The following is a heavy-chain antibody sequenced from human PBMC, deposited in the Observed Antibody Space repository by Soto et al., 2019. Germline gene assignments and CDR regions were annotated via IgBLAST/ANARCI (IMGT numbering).Heavy chain of an antibody. D-gene: IGHD3-9*01. Sequence: ASVKVSCKASGYTFTGYYMHWVRQAPGKGLEYVSAISSNGGSTYYADSVKGRFTISRDNAKNTLYLQMSSLRAEDTAVYYCVKYRYYDILTGYYNVPEYFHHWGQGTLVTVAS. CDR1: GYTFTGYY. CDR2: ISSNGGST. V-gene: IGHV3-64D*06. CDR3: VKYRYYDILTGYYNVPEYFHH. J-gene: IGHJ1*01.